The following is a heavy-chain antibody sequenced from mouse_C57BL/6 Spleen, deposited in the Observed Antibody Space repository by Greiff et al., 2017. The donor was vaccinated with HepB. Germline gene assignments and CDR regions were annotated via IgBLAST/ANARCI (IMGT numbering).Heavy chain of an antibody. D-gene: IGHD3-2*02. Sequence: VQLQQSGPELVKPGASVKISCKASGYAFSSSWMNWVKQRPGKGLEWIGRIYPGDGDTNYNGKFKGKATLTADKSSSTAYMQLSSLTSEDSAVYFCARSPDSSGYPYYFDYWGQGTTLTVSS. CDR2: IYPGDGDT. CDR1: GYAFSSSW. J-gene: IGHJ2*01. V-gene: IGHV1-82*01. CDR3: ARSPDSSGYPYYFDY.